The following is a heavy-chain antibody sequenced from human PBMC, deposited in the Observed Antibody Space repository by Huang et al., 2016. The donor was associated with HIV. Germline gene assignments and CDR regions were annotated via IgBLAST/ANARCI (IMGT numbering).Heavy chain of an antibody. D-gene: IGHD3-22*01. CDR2: SIPSVGTA. V-gene: IGHV1-69*01. CDR3: ARVESRRYYDSSGYDY. CDR1: GGTFSSYA. Sequence: QVQLVQSGAEVKKPGSSVKVSCKASGGTFSSYAISWVRQAPGQGLEWMGGSIPSVGTANYAQKCQGRVTITADESTSTAYMELSSLRSEDTAVYYCARVESRRYYDSSGYDYWGQGTLVTVSS. J-gene: IGHJ4*02.